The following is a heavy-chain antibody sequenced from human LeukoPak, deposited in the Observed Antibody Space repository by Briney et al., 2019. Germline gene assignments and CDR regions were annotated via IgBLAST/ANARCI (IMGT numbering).Heavy chain of an antibody. Sequence: KTSQTLSLTCAISGDSVSSNSAAWNWIRQSPSRGLEWLGRTYYRSKWYNDYAVSVKSRITINPDTSKNQFSLQLNSVTPEDTAVYYCAREIQDPTSIAVAARNWFDPWGQGTLVTVSS. J-gene: IGHJ5*02. CDR3: AREIQDPTSIAVAARNWFDP. V-gene: IGHV6-1*01. CDR2: TYYRSKWYN. CDR1: GDSVSSNSAA. D-gene: IGHD6-19*01.